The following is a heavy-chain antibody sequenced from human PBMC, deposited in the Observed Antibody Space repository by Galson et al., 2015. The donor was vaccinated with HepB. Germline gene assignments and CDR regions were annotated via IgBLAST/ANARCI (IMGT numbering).Heavy chain of an antibody. CDR3: TTDHQWLVLGSPGSYVY. Sequence: SLRLSCAASGFTFSNAWMSWVRQAPGKGLEWVGRIKSKTDGGTTDYAAPVKGRFTISRDDSKNTLYLQMNSLKTEDTAVYYCTTDHQWLVLGSPGSYVYWGQGTLVTVSS. D-gene: IGHD6-19*01. CDR2: IKSKTDGGTT. V-gene: IGHV3-15*01. CDR1: GFTFSNAW. J-gene: IGHJ4*02.